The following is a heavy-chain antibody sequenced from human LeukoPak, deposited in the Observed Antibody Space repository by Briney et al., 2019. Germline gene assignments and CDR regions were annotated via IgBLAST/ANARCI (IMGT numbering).Heavy chain of an antibody. J-gene: IGHJ4*02. Sequence: ASVTVSCKASGYTFTTYYMHWVRQAPGQGFEWMGIINPSGGGTNYAQKFQGRVTMTRDTSTSTVYMQLSSLRSDDTAVYYCARDLGGSYQDYWGQGTLVTVSS. CDR2: INPSGGGT. CDR1: GYTFTTYY. CDR3: ARDLGGSYQDY. V-gene: IGHV1-46*01. D-gene: IGHD1-26*01.